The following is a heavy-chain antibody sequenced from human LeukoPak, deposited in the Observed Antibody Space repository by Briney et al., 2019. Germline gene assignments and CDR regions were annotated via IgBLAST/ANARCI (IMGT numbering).Heavy chain of an antibody. CDR3: VTAPTSGGRLLSVDY. D-gene: IGHD2/OR15-2a*01. V-gene: IGHV1-2*02. CDR1: GYTFTGYY. Sequence: ASVKVSCKASGYTFTGYYMHWVRQAPGQGLEWMGWINPNSGGTNYAQKFQGRVTMTRDTSISTAYMELSRLRSDDTAVYYCVTAPTSGGRLLSVDYWGQGTLVTVSS. CDR2: INPNSGGT. J-gene: IGHJ4*02.